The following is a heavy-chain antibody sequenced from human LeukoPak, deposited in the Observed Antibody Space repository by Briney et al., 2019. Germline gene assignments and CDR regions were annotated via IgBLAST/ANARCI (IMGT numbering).Heavy chain of an antibody. D-gene: IGHD5-18*01. Sequence: GGSLRLSCVASGFPFSSYWMTWVRQAPGKGLEWVAVISYDGSNKYYADSVKGRFTISRDNSKNTLYLQMNSLRAEDTAVYYCARAEDTAMVHPDYWGQGTLVTVSS. CDR1: GFPFSSYW. V-gene: IGHV3-30-3*01. CDR2: ISYDGSNK. CDR3: ARAEDTAMVHPDY. J-gene: IGHJ4*02.